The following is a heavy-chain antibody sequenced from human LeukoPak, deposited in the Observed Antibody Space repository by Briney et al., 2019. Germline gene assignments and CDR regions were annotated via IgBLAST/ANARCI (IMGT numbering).Heavy chain of an antibody. D-gene: IGHD3-3*01. J-gene: IGHJ4*02. CDR2: ISSSSSYI. CDR1: GFTFSSYS. CDR3: ARGGRDFWGGYYQGGFDY. V-gene: IGHV3-21*01. Sequence: GGSLRLSCAASGFTFSSYSMNWVRQAPGKGLEWVSSISSSSSYIYYADSVKGRFTISRDNAKNSLYLQMNSLRAEDTAVYYCARGGRDFWGGYYQGGFDYWGQGTLVTVSS.